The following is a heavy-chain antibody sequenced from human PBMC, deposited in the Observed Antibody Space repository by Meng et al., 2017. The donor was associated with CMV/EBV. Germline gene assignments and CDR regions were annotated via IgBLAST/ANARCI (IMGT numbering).Heavy chain of an antibody. CDR2: TNPNSGNT. J-gene: IGHJ6*02. CDR1: GYTFTGHY. CDR3: ARGRGTYYDFWSGYYGLTNSLYYYYYGMDV. V-gene: IGHV1-8*02. Sequence: ASVKVSCKASGYTFTGHYMHWVRQAPGQGLEWMGWTNPNSGNTGYAQKFQGRVTMTRNTSISTAYMELSSLRSEDTAVYYCARGRGTYYDFWSGYYGLTNSLYYYYYGMDVWGQGTTVTVSS. D-gene: IGHD3-3*01.